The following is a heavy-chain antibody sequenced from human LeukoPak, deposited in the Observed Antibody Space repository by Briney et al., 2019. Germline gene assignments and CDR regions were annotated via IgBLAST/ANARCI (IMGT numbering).Heavy chain of an antibody. CDR3: ARDQDYGSGSGYYYYGMDV. D-gene: IGHD3-10*01. Sequence: ASVKVSCKASGYTFTSYGISWVRQAPGQGLEWMGWISAYNGNTNYAQKLQGRVTMTTDTSTSTAYMELRSLRSDDTAVYYCARDQDYGSGSGYYYYGMDVWGQGTTVPVSS. V-gene: IGHV1-18*01. J-gene: IGHJ6*02. CDR2: ISAYNGNT. CDR1: GYTFTSYG.